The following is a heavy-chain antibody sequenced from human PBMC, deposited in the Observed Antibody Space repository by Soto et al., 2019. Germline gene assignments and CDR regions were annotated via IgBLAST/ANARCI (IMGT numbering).Heavy chain of an antibody. V-gene: IGHV3-48*02. D-gene: IGHD6-19*01. Sequence: EVQLVESEGGLVQPGGSLRLSCAASGFTFSSYSMNWVRQAPGKGLEWVSYISSSSSTIYYADSVKGRFTISRDNAKNSLYLQMNSLRDEDTAVYYCARERYSSGLNWFDPWGQGTLVTVSS. CDR2: ISSSSSTI. CDR3: ARERYSSGLNWFDP. J-gene: IGHJ5*02. CDR1: GFTFSSYS.